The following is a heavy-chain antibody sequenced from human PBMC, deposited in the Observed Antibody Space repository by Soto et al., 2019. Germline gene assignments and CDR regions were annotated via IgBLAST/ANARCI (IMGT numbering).Heavy chain of an antibody. CDR1: GYTFTGYY. CDR2: INPNSGGT. CDR3: ARLRVGATQHDAFDI. D-gene: IGHD1-26*01. Sequence: QVQLVQSGAEVKKPGASVKVSCKASGYTFTGYYMHWVRQAPGQGLEWMGWINPNSGGTNYAQKFQGWVTMTRDTSISTAYMELRRLRSDDTAVYYCARLRVGATQHDAFDIWGQGTMVTVSS. J-gene: IGHJ3*02. V-gene: IGHV1-2*04.